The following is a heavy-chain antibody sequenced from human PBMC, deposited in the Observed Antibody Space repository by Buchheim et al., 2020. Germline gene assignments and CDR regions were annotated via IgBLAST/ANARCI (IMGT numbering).Heavy chain of an antibody. CDR1: GLTVSTSE. D-gene: IGHD3-16*01. Sequence: EVQLVESGGGVVQPGGSLRLSCAASGLTVSTSEMIWVRQVPGKGLEWLSYISSSGNTIYYADSVKGRFTISRDSARNSLYLQMNSLRVEDTAVYYCARENYDYIWGIEGCDYWGQGTL. CDR3: ARENYDYIWGIEGCDY. J-gene: IGHJ4*02. CDR2: ISSSGNTI. V-gene: IGHV3-48*03.